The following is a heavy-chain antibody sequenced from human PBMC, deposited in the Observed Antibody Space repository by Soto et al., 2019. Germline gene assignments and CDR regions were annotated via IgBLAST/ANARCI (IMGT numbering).Heavy chain of an antibody. Sequence: GGSLRLSCAASGFTFDDYAMHWVRQAPGKGLEWVSGISWNSGSIGYAGSVEGRFTISRDNAKNSLYLQMNSLSGEDTALYYCAKDIRQWRDRSYWYFDLWGRGTLVTVSS. V-gene: IGHV3-9*01. D-gene: IGHD6-19*01. CDR3: AKDIRQWRDRSYWYFDL. CDR2: ISWNSGSI. CDR1: GFTFDDYA. J-gene: IGHJ2*01.